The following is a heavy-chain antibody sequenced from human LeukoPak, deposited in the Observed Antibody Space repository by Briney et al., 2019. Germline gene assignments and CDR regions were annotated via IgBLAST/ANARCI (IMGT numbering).Heavy chain of an antibody. CDR2: IIPIFGTA. J-gene: IGHJ5*02. Sequence: ASVKVSCKASGGTFSSYAISWVRQAPGQGLEWMGGIIPIFGTANYAQKFQGRVTITADESTSTAYMELSSVTAADTSMYYCARHLYGALGWFDPWGQGILVTVSS. CDR1: GGTFSSYA. D-gene: IGHD2/OR15-2a*01. V-gene: IGHV1-69*13. CDR3: ARHLYGALGWFDP.